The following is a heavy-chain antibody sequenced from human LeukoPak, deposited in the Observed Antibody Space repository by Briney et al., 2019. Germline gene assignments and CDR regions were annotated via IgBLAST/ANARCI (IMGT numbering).Heavy chain of an antibody. V-gene: IGHV4-59*08. CDR1: GGSISSYY. CDR3: ARVPGVYYYYGMDV. J-gene: IGHJ6*02. CDR2: IHYSGST. D-gene: IGHD2-8*01. Sequence: SETLSLTCTVSGGSISSYYWSWIRQPPGKGLEWIGYIHYSGSTNYNPSLKSRVTISVDTSKNQFSLKLSSVTAADTAVYYCARVPGVYYYYGMDVWGQGTTVTVSS.